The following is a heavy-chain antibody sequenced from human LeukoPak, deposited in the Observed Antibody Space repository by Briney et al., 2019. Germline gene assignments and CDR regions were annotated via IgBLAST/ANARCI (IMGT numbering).Heavy chain of an antibody. Sequence: GESLKISCKVSGYSFHGYWIAWVRQMPGKGLEWMGIIYPGDSDTRYSPSFQGQVTIPADKSVTTAHLQWSSLKASDTAMYYCARLPTYYSDSSGHYYFDYWGQGALVTVSS. CDR3: ARLPTYYSDSSGHYYFDY. J-gene: IGHJ4*02. CDR1: GYSFHGYW. V-gene: IGHV5-51*01. CDR2: IYPGDSDT. D-gene: IGHD3-22*01.